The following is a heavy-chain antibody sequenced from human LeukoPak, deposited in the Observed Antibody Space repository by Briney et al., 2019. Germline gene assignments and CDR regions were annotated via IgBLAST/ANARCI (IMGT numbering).Heavy chain of an antibody. V-gene: IGHV4-4*07. Sequence: SETLSLTCTVSGGSISSYYWSWIRQPAGKGLESIGHISTSGSTNYNPSLKSRVTMSVDTSKNQFSLKLSSVTAADTAVYYCARDPFAAGDYWGQGTLVTVSS. D-gene: IGHD6-13*01. CDR3: ARDPFAAGDY. CDR1: GGSISSYY. J-gene: IGHJ4*02. CDR2: ISTSGST.